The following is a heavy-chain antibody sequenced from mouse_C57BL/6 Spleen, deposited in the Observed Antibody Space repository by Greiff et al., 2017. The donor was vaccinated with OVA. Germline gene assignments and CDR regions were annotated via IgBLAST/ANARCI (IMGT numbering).Heavy chain of an antibody. CDR2: INPNYGTT. J-gene: IGHJ3*01. CDR3: AREGDYGSSYVPFAY. CDR1: GYSFTDYN. V-gene: IGHV1-39*01. Sequence: VQLKESGPELVKPGASVKISCKASGYSFTDYNMNWVKQSNGKSLEWIGVINPNYGTTSYNQKFKGKATLTVDQSSSTAYMQLNSLTSEDSAVYYCAREGDYGSSYVPFAYWGQGTLVTVSA. D-gene: IGHD1-1*01.